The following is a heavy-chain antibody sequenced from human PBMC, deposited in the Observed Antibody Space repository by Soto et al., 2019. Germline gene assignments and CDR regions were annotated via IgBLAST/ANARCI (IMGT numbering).Heavy chain of an antibody. CDR1: GFTFSSYG. V-gene: IGHV3-33*01. J-gene: IGHJ6*02. CDR3: SRDLQQLWPRCDMDV. CDR2: IWYDGSNK. D-gene: IGHD5-18*01. Sequence: QVQLVESGGGVVQPGMSLRVSCAASGFTFSSYGMHWVRQAPDKGLEWVAVIWYDGSNKYYADSVKGRFTISRDNSENTVSLQMNNLRGEDTAVYYGSRDLQQLWPRCDMDVWGQGTTVTVSS.